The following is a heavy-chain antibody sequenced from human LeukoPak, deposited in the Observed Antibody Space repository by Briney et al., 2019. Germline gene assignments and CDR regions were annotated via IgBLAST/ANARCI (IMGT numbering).Heavy chain of an antibody. CDR2: ISTSGSTI. CDR1: GFTFSSYE. V-gene: IGHV3-48*03. Sequence: GGSLRLSCAASGFTFSSYEMNWVRQAPGKGLEGVSYISTSGSTIYYADSVEVRFTISRDNAKNSLYLQMNSLRAEDTAVYYCARDYDYIWGSFPYYFDYWGQGTLVTVSS. J-gene: IGHJ4*02. CDR3: ARDYDYIWGSFPYYFDY. D-gene: IGHD3-16*01.